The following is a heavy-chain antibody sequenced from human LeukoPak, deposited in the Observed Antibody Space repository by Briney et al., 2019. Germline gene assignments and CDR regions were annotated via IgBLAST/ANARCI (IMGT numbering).Heavy chain of an antibody. CDR2: IHASGSS. J-gene: IGHJ5*02. D-gene: IGHD3-16*01. CDR1: GASISSYY. V-gene: IGHV4-4*07. Sequence: SETLSLTCTVSGASISSYYWSWIRQPAGQGLEWIGRIHASGSSNYNPSLKSRVRLSVDTSKNQFSLELTSVTAEDTAVHYCARYERLSWFDPWGQGALVTVSS. CDR3: ARYERLSWFDP.